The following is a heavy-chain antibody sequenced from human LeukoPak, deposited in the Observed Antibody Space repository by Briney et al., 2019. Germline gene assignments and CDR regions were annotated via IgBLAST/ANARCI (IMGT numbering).Heavy chain of an antibody. J-gene: IGHJ4*02. V-gene: IGHV4-38-2*02. Sequence: SETLSLTCTVSGYSISSGYYWGWIRQPPGKGLEWIGSIYYSGSTYYNPSLKSRVTISVDTSKNQFSLKLSSVTAADTAVYYCARVPYYDYVWGSYPKGFLDYWGQGTLVTVSS. CDR3: ARVPYYDYVWGSYPKGFLDY. CDR2: IYYSGST. D-gene: IGHD3-16*01. CDR1: GYSISSGYY.